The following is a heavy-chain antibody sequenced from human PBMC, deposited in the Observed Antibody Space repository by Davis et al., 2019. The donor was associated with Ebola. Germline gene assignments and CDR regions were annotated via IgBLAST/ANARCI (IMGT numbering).Heavy chain of an antibody. CDR3: ARLGARRAVAALDY. CDR2: IYYSGST. V-gene: IGHV4-61*08. Sequence: MPSETLSLTCTVSGGSVSSGAYYWNWIRQPPGKGLEWIGFIYYSGSTDYSPSLRGRATISLDTSKNQFSLRLSSVTAADTAVYYCARLGARRAVAALDYWGQGTLVTVSS. CDR1: GGSVSSGAYY. J-gene: IGHJ4*02. D-gene: IGHD6-19*01.